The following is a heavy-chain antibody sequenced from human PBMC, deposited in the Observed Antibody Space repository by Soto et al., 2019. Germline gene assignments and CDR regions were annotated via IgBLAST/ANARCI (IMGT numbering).Heavy chain of an antibody. Sequence: GESLKISCKGSGYSFTSYWISWVRQMPGKGLEWMGRIDPSDSYTNCSPSFQGHVTISADKSISTAYLQWSSLKASDTAMYYCASSDIVVVPAAPGRHYYYYYGMDVWGQGTTVTVSS. CDR1: GYSFTSYW. V-gene: IGHV5-10-1*01. CDR3: ASSDIVVVPAAPGRHYYYYYGMDV. CDR2: IDPSDSYT. J-gene: IGHJ6*02. D-gene: IGHD2-2*01.